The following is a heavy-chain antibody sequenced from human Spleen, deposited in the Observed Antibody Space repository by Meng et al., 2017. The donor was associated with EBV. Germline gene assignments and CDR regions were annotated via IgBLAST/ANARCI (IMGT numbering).Heavy chain of an antibody. Sequence: QVQLQESAPGLAKPSGTLSLTCTVSGGSITNPNWWTWVRQSPGKGLEWIGEIYHSGFRTYNPSLESRVTISVDKSKNQFSLNVNSVTAADTAVYYCATGMFSYGPFDTWGQGTLVTVSS. CDR3: ATGMFSYGPFDT. CDR1: GGSITNPNW. J-gene: IGHJ4*02. CDR2: IYHSGFR. V-gene: IGHV4-4*02. D-gene: IGHD3-10*01.